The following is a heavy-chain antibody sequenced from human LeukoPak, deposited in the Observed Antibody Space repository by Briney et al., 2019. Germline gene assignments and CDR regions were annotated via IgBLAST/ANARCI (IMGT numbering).Heavy chain of an antibody. CDR1: GYSISSGYY. D-gene: IGHD5-18*01. V-gene: IGHV4-38-2*02. J-gene: IGHJ4*02. CDR3: ARYNTAMVLHFDY. Sequence: PSETLSLTCTVSGYSISSGYYWGWIRQPPGKGLEWIGEIYHSGSTNYNPSLKSRVTISVDKSKNQFSLKLSSVTAADTAVYYCARYNTAMVLHFDYWGQGTLVTVSS. CDR2: IYHSGST.